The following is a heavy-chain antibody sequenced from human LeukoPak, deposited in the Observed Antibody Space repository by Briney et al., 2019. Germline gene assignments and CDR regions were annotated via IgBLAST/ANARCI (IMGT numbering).Heavy chain of an antibody. J-gene: IGHJ4*02. CDR1: GASVSGSNYY. D-gene: IGHD1-26*01. V-gene: IGHV4-39*01. CDR3: AKSGGYGLIDY. CDR2: IYSSGST. Sequence: SETLSLTCAVSGASVSGSNYYWGWIRQPPGKGLEWIGNIYSSGSTYYNASLQSRVTISIDTSKNQFSLRLNSVTAANTAMYFCAKSGGYGLIDYWGQGTRVIVSS.